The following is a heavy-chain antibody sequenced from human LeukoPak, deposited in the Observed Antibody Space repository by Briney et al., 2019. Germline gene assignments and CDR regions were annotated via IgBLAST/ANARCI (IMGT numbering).Heavy chain of an antibody. CDR1: GFTFSDYA. J-gene: IGHJ4*02. CDR2: LTGRGVTT. Sequence: GGSLRLSCAASGFTFSDYAMNWVRQAPGQGLEWVAALTGRGVTTEYADSVKGRFTISRDNSKNTLLLQMNMLRAEDTAVYYCARDLTYDSDGYYCFHYFDLWGQGTLVTVSS. V-gene: IGHV3-23*01. D-gene: IGHD3-22*01. CDR3: ARDLTYDSDGYYCFHYFDL.